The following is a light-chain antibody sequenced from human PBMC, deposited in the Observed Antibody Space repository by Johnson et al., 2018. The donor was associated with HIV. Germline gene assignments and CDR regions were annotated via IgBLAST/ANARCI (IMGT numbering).Light chain of an antibody. Sequence: QSILTQPPSVSAAPGQKVTISCSGSSSIIRNNYVSWYQQLPGAAPKLLIYENDRRPSGIPDRFSGSKSGTSATLGITGLQTGDEADYYCGTWDSSLGTAFFGTGTKVTVL. CDR1: SSIIRNNY. CDR3: GTWDSSLGTAF. CDR2: END. J-gene: IGLJ1*01. V-gene: IGLV1-51*02.